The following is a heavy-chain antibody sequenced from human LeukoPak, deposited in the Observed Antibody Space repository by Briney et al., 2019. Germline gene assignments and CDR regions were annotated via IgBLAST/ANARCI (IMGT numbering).Heavy chain of an antibody. CDR2: IYYSGNT. D-gene: IGHD6-19*01. Sequence: SETLSLTCTASGGSISSSSYYWGWIRQPPGKGLEWIGSIYYSGNTYYNPSLKSRVTISVDTSKNQFSLKLSSVTAADTAVYYCAAPGWRDLFDYWGQGTLVTVSS. J-gene: IGHJ4*02. V-gene: IGHV4-39*01. CDR1: GGSISSSSYY. CDR3: AAPGWRDLFDY.